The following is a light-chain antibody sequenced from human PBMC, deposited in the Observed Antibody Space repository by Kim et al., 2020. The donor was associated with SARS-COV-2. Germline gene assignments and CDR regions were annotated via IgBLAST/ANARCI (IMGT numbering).Light chain of an antibody. CDR1: RSNIGGNT. J-gene: IGLJ2*01. CDR3: AAWDDSLKGVV. CDR2: SND. V-gene: IGLV1-44*01. Sequence: QSVLTQPPSASGTPGQRVTISCTGSRSNIGGNTVTWYQQLPGTAPKLLIYSNDERPSGVPDRFSGSKSGTSASLAISGLQSEDEADYHCAAWDDSLKGVVFGGGTQLTVL.